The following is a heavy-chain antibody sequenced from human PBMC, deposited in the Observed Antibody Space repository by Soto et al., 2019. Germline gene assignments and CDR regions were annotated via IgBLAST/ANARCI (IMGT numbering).Heavy chain of an antibody. CDR2: ISAYNGNT. J-gene: IGHJ6*02. Sequence: XSVKVSCKASGYTFTSYGISWVRQAPGQGLEWMGWISAYNGNTNYAQKLQGRVTMTTDTSTSTAYMELRSLRSDDTAVYYCARKGYCSSTSCYSRVYYYYGMDVWGQGTTVTVSS. CDR3: ARKGYCSSTSCYSRVYYYYGMDV. D-gene: IGHD2-2*01. V-gene: IGHV1-18*04. CDR1: GYTFTSYG.